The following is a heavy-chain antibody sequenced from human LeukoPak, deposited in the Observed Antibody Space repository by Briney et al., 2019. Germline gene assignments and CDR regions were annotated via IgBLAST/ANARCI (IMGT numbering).Heavy chain of an antibody. CDR2: INHSGST. Sequence: SETLSLTCAVYGGSFSGYYWSWIRQPPGKGLEWIGEINHSGSTNYNPSLKSRVTISVDTSKNQFSLELSSVTAADTAVYYCARGVRSWFDPWGQGTLVTVSS. CDR1: GGSFSGYY. J-gene: IGHJ5*02. V-gene: IGHV4-34*01. CDR3: ARGVRSWFDP.